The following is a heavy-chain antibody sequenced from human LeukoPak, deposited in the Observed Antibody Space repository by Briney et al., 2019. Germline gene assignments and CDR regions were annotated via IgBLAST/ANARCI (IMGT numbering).Heavy chain of an antibody. V-gene: IGHV3-23*01. Sequence: PGGSLRLSCAASGFTFTTYAMSWVRQAPGKGLEWISAISGSGGSTYYADFVKGRFTISRDNSKNTLYLQMNSLRAEDTALYYCAKDAKRNYDFWDRFDYWGQGTLVTVSS. CDR1: GFTFTTYA. D-gene: IGHD3-3*01. CDR2: ISGSGGST. CDR3: AKDAKRNYDFWDRFDY. J-gene: IGHJ4*02.